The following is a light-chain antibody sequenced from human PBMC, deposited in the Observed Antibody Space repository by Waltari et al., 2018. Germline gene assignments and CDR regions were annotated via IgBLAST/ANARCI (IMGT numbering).Light chain of an antibody. J-gene: IGLJ7*01. CDR2: AVN. Sequence: QATLTQPRSVSGSPGQSVTMSCTGARSDIGDYNYVSWYQQHPDTAPKLIIYAVNKRPSGVSDRFSGSKSGNTASLTISGLRPEDEAVYYCFSYGGNYLFGGGTRVTVL. CDR1: RSDIGDYNY. V-gene: IGLV2-11*01. CDR3: FSYGGNYL.